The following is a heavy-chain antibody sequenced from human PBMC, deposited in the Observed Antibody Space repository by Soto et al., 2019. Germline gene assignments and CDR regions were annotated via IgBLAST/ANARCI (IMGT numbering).Heavy chain of an antibody. J-gene: IGHJ6*02. D-gene: IGHD1-26*01. Sequence: QVQLVQSGAEVKKPGASVKVSCKASGYTFTSYGISWVRQAPGQGLEWMGWISAYNVNTNYAQKLQGRVTMTTDTSTSKAYMELRSLRSDDTAVYYWARDLEWELLNENENYYYYGMDVWGQGTTVTGSS. CDR3: ARDLEWELLNENENYYYYGMDV. CDR1: GYTFTSYG. V-gene: IGHV1-18*01. CDR2: ISAYNVNT.